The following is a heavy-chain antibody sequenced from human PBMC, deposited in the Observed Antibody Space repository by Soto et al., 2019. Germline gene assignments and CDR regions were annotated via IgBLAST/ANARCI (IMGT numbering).Heavy chain of an antibody. CDR1: GFTFSDYY. V-gene: IGHV3-11*06. Sequence: PGGSLRLSCAASGFTFSDYYMSWIRQAPGKGLEWVSYISSSSSYTNYADSVKGRFTISRDNAKNSLYLQMNSLRAEDTAVYYCARAEYDSSGYYGYWGQGTLVTVSS. CDR3: ARAEYDSSGYYGY. D-gene: IGHD3-22*01. J-gene: IGHJ4*02. CDR2: ISSSSSYT.